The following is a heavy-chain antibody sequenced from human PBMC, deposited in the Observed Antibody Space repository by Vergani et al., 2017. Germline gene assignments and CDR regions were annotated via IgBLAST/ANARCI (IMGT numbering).Heavy chain of an antibody. Sequence: QVQLQQWGAGLLKPSETLSLTCTVSGGSISSSSYYWGWIRQPPGKGLEWIGSIYYSGSTYYNPSLKSRVTISVDTSKNQFSLKLSSVTAADTAVYYCARYPSSDYGDYMGGLWYNWFDPWGQGTLVTVSS. V-gene: IGHV4-39*01. CDR2: IYYSGST. CDR1: GGSISSSSYY. CDR3: ARYPSSDYGDYMGGLWYNWFDP. D-gene: IGHD4-17*01. J-gene: IGHJ5*02.